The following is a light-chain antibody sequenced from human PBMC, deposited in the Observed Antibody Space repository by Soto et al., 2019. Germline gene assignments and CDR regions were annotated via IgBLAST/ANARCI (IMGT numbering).Light chain of an antibody. V-gene: IGLV2-14*01. CDR1: SSDVGGYNY. CDR2: EVS. J-gene: IGLJ1*01. CDR3: SSYTSSSADV. Sequence: QSALTQPASVSGSPGQSITISCTGTSSDVGGYNYVSWYQQQSGKAPKLMIHEVSNRPSGVSNRFSGSKSGNTASLTISGRQHEDEADYYCSSYTSSSADVFGIGTKVTVL.